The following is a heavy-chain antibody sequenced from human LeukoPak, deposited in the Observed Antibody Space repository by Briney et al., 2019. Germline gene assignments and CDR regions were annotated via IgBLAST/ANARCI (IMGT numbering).Heavy chain of an antibody. CDR2: INPSGGST. J-gene: IGHJ4*02. D-gene: IGHD3-22*01. CDR1: RYTFTSYY. CDR3: ARDYYDSSGSGHQNRGDY. V-gene: IGHV1-46*03. Sequence: ASVKVSCKASRYTFTSYYMHWVRQAPGQGLEWMGIINPSGGSTSYAQKFQGRVTMTRDTSTSTVYMELSSLRSEDTAVYYCARDYYDSSGSGHQNRGDYWGQGTLVTVSS.